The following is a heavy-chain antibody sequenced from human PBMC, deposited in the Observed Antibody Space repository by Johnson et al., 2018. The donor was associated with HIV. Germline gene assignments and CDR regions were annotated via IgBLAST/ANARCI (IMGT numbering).Heavy chain of an antibody. V-gene: IGHV3-11*04. CDR2: ISSSGGTI. D-gene: IGHD1-1*01. J-gene: IGHJ3*01. CDR3: ATIWRNEGRHSFDV. Sequence: QVQLVESGGGLVKPGGSLRLSCAASGFTFSDSYMTWIRQAPGKGLEWVSYISSSGGTIYYADSVRGRFTISRNNAKNSLYLQMNSLGAEDTAVYFCATIWRNEGRHSFDVWGQGTIVTVSS. CDR1: GFTFSDSY.